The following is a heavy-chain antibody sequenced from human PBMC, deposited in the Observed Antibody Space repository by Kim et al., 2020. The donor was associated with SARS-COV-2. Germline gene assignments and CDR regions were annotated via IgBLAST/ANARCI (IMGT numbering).Heavy chain of an antibody. Sequence: SETLSLTCTVSGGSISSYYWSWIRQPPGKGLEWIGYIYYSGSTNYNPSLKSRVTISVDTSKNQFSLKLSSVTAADTAVYYCARGGGLIVGAEGGFDPWGQGTLVTVSS. CDR2: IYYSGST. J-gene: IGHJ5*02. CDR1: GGSISSYY. CDR3: ARGGGLIVGAEGGFDP. D-gene: IGHD1-26*01. V-gene: IGHV4-59*01.